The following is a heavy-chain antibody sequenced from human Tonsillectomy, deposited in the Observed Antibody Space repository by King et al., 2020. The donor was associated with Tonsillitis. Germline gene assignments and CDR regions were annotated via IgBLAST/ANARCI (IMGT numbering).Heavy chain of an antibody. CDR2: IYSGGST. D-gene: IGHD3-22*01. CDR3: ARVSLDSSGSYFDY. V-gene: IGHV3-53*01. Sequence: VQLVESGGGLIQPGGSLRLSCAASGFTVSSNYMSWVRQAPGKGLEWVSVIYSGGSTYYADSVKGRFTISRDNSNNTLYRQMNSLRAEDTAVYYCARVSLDSSGSYFDYWGQGTLVTVSS. J-gene: IGHJ4*02. CDR1: GFTVSSNY.